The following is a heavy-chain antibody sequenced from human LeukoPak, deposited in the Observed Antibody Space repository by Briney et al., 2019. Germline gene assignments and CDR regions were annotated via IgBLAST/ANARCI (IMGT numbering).Heavy chain of an antibody. J-gene: IGHJ3*02. CDR1: GFTFDDYA. CDR2: ISWNSGSI. CDR3: AKWQGLAFDI. V-gene: IGHV3-9*01. Sequence: GGSLRLSCAASGFTFDDYAMHWVRQAPGKGLEWVSGISWNSGSIGYADSVKGRFTISRDNAKNSLYLQMNSLRAEDTALYYCAKWQGLAFDIWGHGTMVTVSS.